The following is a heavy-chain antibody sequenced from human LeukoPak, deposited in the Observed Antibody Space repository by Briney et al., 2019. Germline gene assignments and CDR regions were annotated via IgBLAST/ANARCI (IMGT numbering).Heavy chain of an antibody. CDR2: INPDSGGT. J-gene: IGHJ5*02. Sequence: ASVKVSCKASGYTFSDYYMHWVRQAPGQGLEWMGWINPDSGGTKYAQKFQDRVTMTSDTSISTAYMELSRMRSDDTAVYYCARDHLLFRQPPSWFDPWGHGTLVTVSS. D-gene: IGHD1-14*01. V-gene: IGHV1-2*02. CDR1: GYTFSDYY. CDR3: ARDHLLFRQPPSWFDP.